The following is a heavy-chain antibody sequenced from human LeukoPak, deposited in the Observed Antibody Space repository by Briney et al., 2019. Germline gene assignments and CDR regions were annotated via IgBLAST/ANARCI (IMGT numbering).Heavy chain of an antibody. J-gene: IGHJ4*02. CDR3: AKASASDPYVFWSGCDY. V-gene: IGHV3-53*01. CDR1: GFTVSINY. D-gene: IGHD3-3*01. CDR2: IYSGGST. Sequence: PGGSLRLSCSAPGFTVSINYMNWVRQAPGKGLEWVSVIYSGGSTYYADSVKGRFTISRDKSKNTLYLQMNSLRPEDTAVYYCAKASASDPYVFWSGCDYWGPGSLVTVSS.